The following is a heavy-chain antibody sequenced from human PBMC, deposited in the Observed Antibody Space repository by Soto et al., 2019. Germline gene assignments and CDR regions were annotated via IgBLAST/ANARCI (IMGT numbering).Heavy chain of an antibody. CDR2: IWYDGSNK. V-gene: IGHV3-33*01. J-gene: IGHJ3*02. CDR1: GFTFSSYG. Sequence: QVQLVESGGGVVQPGRSLRLSCATSGFTFSSYGMHWVRQAPGKGLEWVAVIWYDGSNKYYADSVKGRFTISRDNSKNTLYLQMNSLRAEDTAVYYCARAMTTVNHDAFDIWGQGTMVTVSS. D-gene: IGHD4-17*01. CDR3: ARAMTTVNHDAFDI.